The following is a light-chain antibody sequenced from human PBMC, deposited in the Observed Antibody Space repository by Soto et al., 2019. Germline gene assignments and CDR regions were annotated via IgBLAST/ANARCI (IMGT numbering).Light chain of an antibody. V-gene: IGKV1-5*03. Sequence: DIQMTQSPSSCSAPVGDRVTITCRAWQSVIHSLNWSQQKPGKAPRLLIYKASTLKSGVPSRFSGSGSGTEFTLTISSLQPDDFATYYCQHYNSYSEAFGQGTKVDIK. CDR1: QSVIHS. CDR2: KAS. J-gene: IGKJ1*01. CDR3: QHYNSYSEA.